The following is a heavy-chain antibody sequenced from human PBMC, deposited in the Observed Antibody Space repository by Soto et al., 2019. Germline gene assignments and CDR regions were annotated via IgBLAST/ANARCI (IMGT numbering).Heavy chain of an antibody. CDR1: GFTFSSYA. J-gene: IGHJ6*02. Sequence: EVQLLESGGGLVQPGGSLRLSCAASGFTFSSYAMSWVRQAPGKGLEWVSAISGSGGSTYYADSVKGRFTISRDNPKNTLYLQMNSLRAEDTAVYYCAKGGGPQRGGMDVWGQGPTVTVSS. CDR2: ISGSGGST. CDR3: AKGGGPQRGGMDV. V-gene: IGHV3-23*01.